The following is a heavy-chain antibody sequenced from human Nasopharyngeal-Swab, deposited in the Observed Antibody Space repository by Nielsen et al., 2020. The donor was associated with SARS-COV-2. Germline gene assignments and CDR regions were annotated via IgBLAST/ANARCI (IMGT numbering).Heavy chain of an antibody. V-gene: IGHV1-18*01. J-gene: IGHJ4*02. Sequence: WVRQAPGQGLEWMGWISAYNGNTNYAQKLQGRVTMTTDTSTSTAYMELRSLRSDDTAVYYCARDWGRDGCTIGRDYWGQGTLVTVSS. D-gene: IGHD5-24*01. CDR3: ARDWGRDGCTIGRDY. CDR2: ISAYNGNT.